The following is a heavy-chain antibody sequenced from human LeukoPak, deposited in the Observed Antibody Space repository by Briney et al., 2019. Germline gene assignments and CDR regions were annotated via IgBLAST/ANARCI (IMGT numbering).Heavy chain of an antibody. CDR3: AKGYSYGSF. J-gene: IGHJ4*02. CDR1: GFTFDDYA. V-gene: IGHV3-9*01. CDR2: ISWNSGSI. Sequence: PGRSLRLSCAASGFTFDDYAMHWVRQAPGKGLEWVSGISWNSGSIGYADSVKGRFTISRDNAKNSLYLQMNSLRAEDTALYYCAKGYSYGSFWGQGTLVTVSS. D-gene: IGHD5-18*01.